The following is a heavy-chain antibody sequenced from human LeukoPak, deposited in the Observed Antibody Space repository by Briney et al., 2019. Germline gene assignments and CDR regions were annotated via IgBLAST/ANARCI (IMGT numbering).Heavy chain of an antibody. CDR1: GFSFSNYW. CDR3: ARGYSDRLR. J-gene: IGHJ4*01. Sequence: PGGPLTLSCAASGFSFSNYWMTWVREGPGGGLEWLADINLDGSETHFVDSVKGRFTLSRHNAKNSLSLQMSGLRVEDTDVYYCARGYSDRLRWGHATQVTVTS. D-gene: IGHD4-17*01. CDR2: INLDGSET. V-gene: IGHV3-7*01.